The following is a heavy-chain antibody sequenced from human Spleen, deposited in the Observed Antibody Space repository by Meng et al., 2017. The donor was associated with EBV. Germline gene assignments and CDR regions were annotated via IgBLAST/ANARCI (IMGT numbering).Heavy chain of an antibody. CDR3: ARVRISRYFDLGY. Sequence: QVQLVQSGLELKKPGASVKVSCKTSGYTFTNYAMNWVRQAPGQRLEWMGWINTNTGNPTYAPAFSGRFVFSLDTSVSTAYLQISSLRAEDTAVYYCARVRISRYFDLGYWGQGTLVTVSS. CDR2: INTNTGNP. D-gene: IGHD3-9*01. CDR1: GYTFTNYA. J-gene: IGHJ4*02. V-gene: IGHV7-4-1*02.